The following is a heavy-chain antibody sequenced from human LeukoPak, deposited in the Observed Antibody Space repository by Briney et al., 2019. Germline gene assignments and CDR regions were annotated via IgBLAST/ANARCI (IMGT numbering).Heavy chain of an antibody. CDR1: GGTFSSYA. Sequence: ASVKVSCKASGGTFSSYAISWVRQAPGQGLEWMGRIIPIFGIANYAQKFQGRVTITADKSTSTAYMELSSLRSEDTAVYYCARGGPGFGELLGCFDYWGQGTLVTVSS. V-gene: IGHV1-69*04. CDR2: IIPIFGIA. D-gene: IGHD3-10*01. J-gene: IGHJ4*02. CDR3: ARGGPGFGELLGCFDY.